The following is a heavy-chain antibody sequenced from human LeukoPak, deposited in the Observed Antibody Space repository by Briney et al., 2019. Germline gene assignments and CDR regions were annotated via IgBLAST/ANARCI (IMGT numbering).Heavy chain of an antibody. CDR3: ARDRRLEMATPSDY. Sequence: GGSLRLSCAASGFTFSSYSMNWVRQAPGKGLEWVSSISSSSSYIYYADSVKGRFTISRDNAKNSLYLQMNSLRAEDTAVYYCARDRRLEMATPSDYRGQGTLVTVSS. D-gene: IGHD5-24*01. V-gene: IGHV3-21*01. CDR2: ISSSSSYI. J-gene: IGHJ4*02. CDR1: GFTFSSYS.